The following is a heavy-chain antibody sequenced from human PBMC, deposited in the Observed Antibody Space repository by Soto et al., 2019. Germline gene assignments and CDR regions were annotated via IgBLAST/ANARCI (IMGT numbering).Heavy chain of an antibody. D-gene: IGHD2-2*01. CDR1: GFTFSSYG. CDR3: ATLYGGYCSSTSCWQSYGMDV. Sequence: PGGSLRLSCAASGFTFSSYGMHWVRQAPGKGLEWVAVIWYDGSNKYYADSVKGRFTISRDNSKNTLYLQMNSLRAEDTAVYYCATLYGGYCSSTSCWQSYGMDVWGQGTTVTVSS. V-gene: IGHV3-33*01. CDR2: IWYDGSNK. J-gene: IGHJ6*02.